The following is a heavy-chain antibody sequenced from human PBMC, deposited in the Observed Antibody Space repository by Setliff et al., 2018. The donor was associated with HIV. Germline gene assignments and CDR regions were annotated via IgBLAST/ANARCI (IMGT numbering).Heavy chain of an antibody. D-gene: IGHD2-8*01. CDR2: IIPITGTI. V-gene: IGHV1-69*05. CDR3: ARKAGYCPHGGCWSPLDY. Sequence: ASVKVSCKISGDTFTGHAIVWVRQAPGQGLEWMGGIIPITGTIHFAQKFQDRITVTKDESTGTVYMGLSSLRAEDTAVYYCARKAGYCPHGGCWSPLDYWGQGTLVTVSS. J-gene: IGHJ4*02. CDR1: GDTFTGHA.